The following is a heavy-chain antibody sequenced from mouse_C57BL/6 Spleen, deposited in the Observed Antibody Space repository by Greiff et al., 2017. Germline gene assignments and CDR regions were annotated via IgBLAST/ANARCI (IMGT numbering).Heavy chain of an antibody. V-gene: IGHV5-16*01. CDR1: GFTFSDYY. CDR2: INYDGSST. D-gene: IGHD2-4*01. CDR3: ARLGGMITTTYFDY. J-gene: IGHJ2*01. Sequence: EVKLVESEGGLVQPGSSMKLSCTASGFTFSDYYMAWVRQVPEKGLEWVANINYDGSSTYYLDSLKSRFIISRDNAKNILYLQMSSLKSEDTATYYCARLGGMITTTYFDYWGQGTTLTVSS.